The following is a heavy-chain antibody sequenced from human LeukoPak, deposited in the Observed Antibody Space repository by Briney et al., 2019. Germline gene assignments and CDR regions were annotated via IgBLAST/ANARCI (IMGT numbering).Heavy chain of an antibody. J-gene: IGHJ4*02. V-gene: IGHV3-30-3*01. Sequence: GGSLRLSCAASGFTFSSYAMHWVRQAPGKGLEWVAVISYDGSNKYYADSVKGRFTISRDNSKNTLYPQMNSLRAEDTAVYYCARDRGYYDSSGPLDYWGQGTLVTVSS. CDR3: ARDRGYYDSSGPLDY. D-gene: IGHD3-22*01. CDR2: ISYDGSNK. CDR1: GFTFSSYA.